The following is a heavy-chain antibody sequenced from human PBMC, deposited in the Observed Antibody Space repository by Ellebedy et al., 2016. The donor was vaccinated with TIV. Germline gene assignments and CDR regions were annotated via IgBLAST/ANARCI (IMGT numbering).Heavy chain of an antibody. Sequence: MPSETLSLTCTVSGGSISNSDYYWNWIRQPPGKGLEWIGSIYYSGSAYYNPSLKSRVTVTVAPSKNQFSLNPGSVTAAVTAVYYWARDPALPRGRFDTWGQGTLVTVSS. V-gene: IGHV4-39*07. CDR1: GGSISNSDYY. CDR2: IYYSGSA. CDR3: ARDPALPRGRFDT. J-gene: IGHJ5*02.